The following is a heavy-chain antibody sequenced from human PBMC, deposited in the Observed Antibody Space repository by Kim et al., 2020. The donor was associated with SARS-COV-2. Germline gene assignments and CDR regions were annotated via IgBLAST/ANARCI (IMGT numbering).Heavy chain of an antibody. V-gene: IGHV4-59*13. CDR1: GGSISSYY. CDR3: AVGSGGSWNGAFDI. D-gene: IGHD2-15*01. Sequence: SETLSLTCTVSGGSISSYYWSWIRQPPGKGLEWIGSIYYSGSTNYNPSLKSRVTISVDTSKNQFSLKLSSVTAADTAVYYCAVGSGGSWNGAFDIGGQGTMVTVSS. CDR2: IYYSGST. J-gene: IGHJ3*02.